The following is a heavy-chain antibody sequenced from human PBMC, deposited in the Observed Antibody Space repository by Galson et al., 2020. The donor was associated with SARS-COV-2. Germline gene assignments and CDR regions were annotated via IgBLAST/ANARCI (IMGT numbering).Heavy chain of an antibody. J-gene: IGHJ4*02. D-gene: IGHD3-9*01. Sequence: SETLSLTCTVSGGSISSSSYYWGWIRQPPGRGLEWVGSIYYSGSAYYNPSLKSRVTISVDTSKKQFSLNLSSVTAADTAVYYCARARRYSDLRLDFWGPGTLVTVSS. CDR3: ARARRYSDLRLDF. CDR2: IYYSGSA. CDR1: GGSISSSSYY. V-gene: IGHV4-39*07.